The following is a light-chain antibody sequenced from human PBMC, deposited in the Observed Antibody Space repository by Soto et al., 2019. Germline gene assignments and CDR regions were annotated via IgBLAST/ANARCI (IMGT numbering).Light chain of an antibody. CDR3: QQYNNWPFS. CDR1: QNIHTN. Sequence: EIVMTQSPATLSVSPGERATLSCRAGQNIHTNLAWYQQKPGQAPRLLIYGASTRATGIPARFSGSGSGTEFTLTISSLQSEDFAVYYCQQYNNWPFSFGPGTRLEI. CDR2: GAS. V-gene: IGKV3-15*01. J-gene: IGKJ5*01.